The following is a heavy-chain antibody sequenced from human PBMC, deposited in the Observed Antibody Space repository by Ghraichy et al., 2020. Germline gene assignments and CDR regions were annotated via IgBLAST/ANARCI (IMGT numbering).Heavy chain of an antibody. V-gene: IGHV3-21*01. CDR2: ISSSSSYI. D-gene: IGHD5-18*01. J-gene: IGHJ3*02. CDR1: GFTFSSYS. CDR3: ARDPDTAMETGSFDI. Sequence: GGSLRLSYAASGFTFSSYSMNWVRQAPGKGLEWVSSISSSSSYIYYADSVKGRFTISRDNAKNSLYLQMNSLRAEDTAVYYCARDPDTAMETGSFDIWGQGTMVTVSS.